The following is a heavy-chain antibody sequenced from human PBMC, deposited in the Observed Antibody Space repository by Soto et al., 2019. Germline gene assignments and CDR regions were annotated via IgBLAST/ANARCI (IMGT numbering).Heavy chain of an antibody. CDR1: GGTFSSHA. Sequence: QVQLLQSGAEVKKPGSSMNVSCKTLGGTFSSHAVNWLRQAPGHRFEWIGGISPLFGATNFAQKFQGRVTITADKSTSTVYMALSSLRLEDTALYYCARVAQVGSGWFDPWGQGTLVNVSS. D-gene: IGHD1-26*01. J-gene: IGHJ5*02. CDR2: ISPLFGAT. V-gene: IGHV1-69*06. CDR3: ARVAQVGSGWFDP.